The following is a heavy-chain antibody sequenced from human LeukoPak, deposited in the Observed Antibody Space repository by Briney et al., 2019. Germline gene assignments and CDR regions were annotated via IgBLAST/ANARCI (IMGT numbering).Heavy chain of an antibody. J-gene: IGHJ4*02. CDR2: IYYSGST. V-gene: IGHV4-39*07. Sequence: PSETLSLTCTVSGGSISSSSYYWGWIRQPPGKGLELIGSIYYSGSTYYNPSIKSRVTILVDTSKNQFSLKLSSVTAADTAVYYCARDPGDSSGYYYELDYWGQGTLVTVSS. CDR3: ARDPGDSSGYYYELDY. D-gene: IGHD3-22*01. CDR1: GGSISSSSYY.